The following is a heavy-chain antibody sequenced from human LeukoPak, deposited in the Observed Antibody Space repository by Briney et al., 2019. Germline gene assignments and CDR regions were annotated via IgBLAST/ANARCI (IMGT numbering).Heavy chain of an antibody. CDR1: GFAFSSYS. V-gene: IGHV3-21*01. J-gene: IGHJ3*02. Sequence: GGSLRLSCAASGFAFSSYSMNWVRQAPGTGLEWVSSISSSSSYIYYADSVKGRFTISRDNAKNSLYLQMNSLRAEDTAVYYCARDRVAAAGDAFDIWGQGTMVTVSS. CDR2: ISSSSSYI. CDR3: ARDRVAAAGDAFDI. D-gene: IGHD6-13*01.